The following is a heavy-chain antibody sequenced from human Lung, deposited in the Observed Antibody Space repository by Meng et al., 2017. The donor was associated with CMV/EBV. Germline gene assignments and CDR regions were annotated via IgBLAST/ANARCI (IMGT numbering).Heavy chain of an antibody. J-gene: IGHJ6*02. Sequence: GESLKISCAAFEFTFSSYRMNWVRQAPGKGLEWVSFISSTSAYIDYADSVKGRFTISRDNARNSLFLQMNSLRAEDTAVYYCAKGKWGGYYYYYGMDVWGRGTXVTVSS. V-gene: IGHV3-21*01. D-gene: IGHD1-26*01. CDR1: EFTFSSYR. CDR2: ISSTSAYI. CDR3: AKGKWGGYYYYYGMDV.